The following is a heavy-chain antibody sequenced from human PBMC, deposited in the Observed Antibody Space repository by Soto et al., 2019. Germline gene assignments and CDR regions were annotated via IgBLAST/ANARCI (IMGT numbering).Heavy chain of an antibody. CDR3: ARGLQLGPVDY. D-gene: IGHD5-18*01. Sequence: VSSVKVSCKASGYTFTGYYMHWVRQAPGQGLEWMGWINPNSGGTNYAQKFQGWVTMTRDTSISTAYMELSRLRSDDTAVYYCARGLQLGPVDYWGQGTLVTVSS. J-gene: IGHJ4*02. V-gene: IGHV1-2*04. CDR2: INPNSGGT. CDR1: GYTFTGYY.